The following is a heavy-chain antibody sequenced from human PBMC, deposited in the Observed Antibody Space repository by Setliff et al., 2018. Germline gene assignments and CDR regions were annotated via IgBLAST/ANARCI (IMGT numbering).Heavy chain of an antibody. Sequence: SETLSLTCSLSGVTIGGNNYYYWAWIRQPPGKGLEWIGTISYSGGVFYNPSLKSRVAISAETSRIQFSLKLRSVTAADTAVYYCARDNRARHYMDVWGKGTTVTVSS. V-gene: IGHV4-39*07. J-gene: IGHJ6*03. CDR3: ARDNRARHYMDV. CDR1: GVTIGGNNYYY. CDR2: ISYSGGV. D-gene: IGHD3-10*01.